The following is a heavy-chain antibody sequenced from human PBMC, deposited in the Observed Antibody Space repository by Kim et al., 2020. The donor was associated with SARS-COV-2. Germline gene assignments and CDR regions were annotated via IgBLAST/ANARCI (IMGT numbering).Heavy chain of an antibody. Sequence: GGSLRLSCAASGFTFNNYGMHWVRQAPGKGLEWVANIKQDGSEKYYVDSVKGRFTISRDNAKNSLYLQMNSLRAEDTAVYYCARDYSGVWYWDYWGQGTL. CDR3: ARDYSGVWYWDY. V-gene: IGHV3-7*03. CDR1: GFTFNNYG. D-gene: IGHD6-19*01. CDR2: IKQDGSEK. J-gene: IGHJ4*02.